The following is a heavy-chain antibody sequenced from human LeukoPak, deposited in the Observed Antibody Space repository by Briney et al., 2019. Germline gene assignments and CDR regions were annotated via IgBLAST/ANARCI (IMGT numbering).Heavy chain of an antibody. J-gene: IGHJ4*02. Sequence: GGSLRLSCAASGFTFSSHSMNWVRQAPGKGLEWVSYITSSSSTIYYADSVKGRFTISRDNAKNSLYLQMNSLRAEDTAVYYCARDRPAYCSSTSCYAKGGLDYWGQGTLVTVSS. CDR2: ITSSSSTI. CDR3: ARDRPAYCSSTSCYAKGGLDY. V-gene: IGHV3-48*01. D-gene: IGHD2-2*01. CDR1: GFTFSSHS.